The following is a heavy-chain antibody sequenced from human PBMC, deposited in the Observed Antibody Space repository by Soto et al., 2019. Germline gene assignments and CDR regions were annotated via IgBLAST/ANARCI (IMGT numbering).Heavy chain of an antibody. J-gene: IGHJ4*02. V-gene: IGHV4-39*01. CDR1: GGSISSSSYY. Sequence: GGSISSSSYYWGWIRQPPGKGLEWIGSIYYSGSTYYNPSLKSRVTISVDTSKNQFSLKLSSVTAADTAVYYCARSYDSSGYYSTFDYWGQGTLVTVSS. CDR2: IYYSGST. D-gene: IGHD3-22*01. CDR3: ARSYDSSGYYSTFDY.